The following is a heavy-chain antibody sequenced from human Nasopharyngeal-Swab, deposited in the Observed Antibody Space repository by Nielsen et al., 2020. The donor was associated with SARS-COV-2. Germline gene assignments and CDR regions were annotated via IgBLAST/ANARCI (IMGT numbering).Heavy chain of an antibody. CDR3: AKVGYSSGWTGGYFDY. Sequence: GESLKISCAASGFTFSSYAMSWVRQAPGKGLERVSVIYSGGSSTYYADSVKGRFTISRDNSKNTLYLQMNSLRAEDTAVYYCAKVGYSSGWTGGYFDYWGQGTLVTVSS. J-gene: IGHJ4*02. CDR1: GFTFSSYA. V-gene: IGHV3-23*03. CDR2: IYSGGSST. D-gene: IGHD6-19*01.